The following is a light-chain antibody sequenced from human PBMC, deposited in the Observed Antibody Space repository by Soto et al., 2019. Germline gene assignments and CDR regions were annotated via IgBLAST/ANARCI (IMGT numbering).Light chain of an antibody. CDR3: QQYNNWPF. V-gene: IGKV3-15*01. Sequence: EIVMTQSPATLSVSPGERATLSCRASQSVSSNLAWYQQKPGQAPRLLIYGASTRATGIPARFSGSGSGTEFTLTISSLQSEDFAVYYCQQYNNWPFFGGGTK. J-gene: IGKJ4*01. CDR2: GAS. CDR1: QSVSSN.